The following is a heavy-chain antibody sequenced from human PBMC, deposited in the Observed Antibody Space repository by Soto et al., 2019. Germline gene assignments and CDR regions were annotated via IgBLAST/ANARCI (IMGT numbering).Heavy chain of an antibody. CDR3: ARLEYSSGGYKAFNI. CDR1: GYNYTSYW. J-gene: IGHJ3*02. V-gene: IGHV5-51*04. Sequence: GESLKISRKGSGYNYTSYWINCVRQMPGKCLEWMVIIYPGDCDTRYSPSFQRQGTISADKPIGTAYVHWNSLKASDTAMYCCARLEYSSGGYKAFNIWGQGPMVNVSS. D-gene: IGHD6-19*01. CDR2: IYPGDCDT.